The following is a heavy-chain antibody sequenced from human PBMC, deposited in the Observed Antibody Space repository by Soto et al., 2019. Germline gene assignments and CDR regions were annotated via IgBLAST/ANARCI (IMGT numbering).Heavy chain of an antibody. CDR3: AKPSIAAAGMSYYYGLDV. CDR2: IHLGDSDT. CDR1: GYTFTNYW. Sequence: PXESLKISFKGSGYTFTNYWIGWVRQIPGRGLEWMGIIHLGDSDTRYSPSFQGQVTISADKSISTAYLQWNSLKASDTAMYYCAKPSIAAAGMSYYYGLDVWGQGTTVTVSS. J-gene: IGHJ6*02. V-gene: IGHV5-51*01. D-gene: IGHD6-13*01.